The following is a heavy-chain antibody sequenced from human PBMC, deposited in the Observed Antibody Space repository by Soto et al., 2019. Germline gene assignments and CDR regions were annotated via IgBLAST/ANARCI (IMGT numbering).Heavy chain of an antibody. CDR3: AKGILSATFAPYAMDV. CDR1: GFPFNNYA. CDR2: ISYDGSNS. J-gene: IGHJ6*02. D-gene: IGHD3-16*01. Sequence: QVQLVESGGGVVQPGTSLRLSCAASGFPFNNYAMHWVRQRPGKGLDWVAVISYDGSNSYYSDSVKGRFTISRDRSKNTLSSQFNRLRVEGTAVYYCAKGILSATFAPYAMDVWGQGTTVTVSS. V-gene: IGHV3-30*18.